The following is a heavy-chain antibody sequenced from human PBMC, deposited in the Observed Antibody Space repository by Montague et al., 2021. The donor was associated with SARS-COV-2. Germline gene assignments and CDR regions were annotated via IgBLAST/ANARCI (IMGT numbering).Heavy chain of an antibody. Sequence: SETLSLTCDVSGVSINNNNYYWGWIRQPPGKGLEWIGTIYYSGSTYYNPSLKSRVIISVDTSKNQFSLRVRSVTAADTAVYYCARHLFSFSDSGTLGYFDYWGHGTLVAVSS. D-gene: IGHD3-10*01. J-gene: IGHJ4*01. V-gene: IGHV4-39*01. CDR1: GVSINNNNYY. CDR3: ARHLFSFSDSGTLGYFDY. CDR2: IYYSGST.